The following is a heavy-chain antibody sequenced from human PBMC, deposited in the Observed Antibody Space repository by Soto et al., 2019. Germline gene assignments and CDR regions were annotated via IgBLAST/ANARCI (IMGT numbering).Heavy chain of an antibody. D-gene: IGHD2-2*01. J-gene: IGHJ4*02. CDR3: ATVPQHCISTSCLIDY. V-gene: IGHV1-24*01. CDR2: FDPEDGET. Sequence: GASVKVSCKVSGYTLTELSMHWVRQAPGKGLEWMGGFDPEDGETIYAQKFQGRVTMTEDTSTDTAYMELSSLRSEDTAVYYCATVPQHCISTSCLIDYWGQGTLVTVSS. CDR1: GYTLTELS.